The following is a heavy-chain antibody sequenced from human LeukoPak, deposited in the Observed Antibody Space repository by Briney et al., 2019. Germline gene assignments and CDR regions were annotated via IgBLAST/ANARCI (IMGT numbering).Heavy chain of an antibody. D-gene: IGHD5-12*01. CDR1: GYTFTGYY. V-gene: IGHV1-2*02. CDR3: ARDRWGSGYDPSYFDY. J-gene: IGHJ4*02. CDR2: INPNSGGT. Sequence: ASVKVSCKASGYTFTGYYMHWVRQAPGQGREWMGWINPNSGGTNYAQKFQGRVTMTRDTSISTAYMGLSRLRSDDTAVYYCARDRWGSGYDPSYFDYWGQGTLVTVSS.